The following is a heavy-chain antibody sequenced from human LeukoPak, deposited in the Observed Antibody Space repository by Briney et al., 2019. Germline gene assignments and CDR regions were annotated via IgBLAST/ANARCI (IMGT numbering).Heavy chain of an antibody. V-gene: IGHV4-4*09. D-gene: IGHD6-6*01. Sequence: SETLSLTCTVSGGSISSYYWSWIRQPPGKGLEWIGHIYTSGSTNYNPSLKSRVTISVDTSKNQFSLKVSSVTAADTAIYYCARTYSSSSHFDYWGQGTLVTVSS. CDR2: IYTSGST. CDR1: GGSISSYY. J-gene: IGHJ4*02. CDR3: ARTYSSSSHFDY.